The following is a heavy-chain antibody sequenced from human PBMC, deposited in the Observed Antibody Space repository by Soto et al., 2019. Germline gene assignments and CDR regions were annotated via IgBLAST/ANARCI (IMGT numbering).Heavy chain of an antibody. V-gene: IGHV3-7*03. J-gene: IGHJ4*02. Sequence: EGQLLGSGGGLVQPGGSLRLSCVASGLRFSTYWMNWVRQPPGMGLEWVANIDPDGRVGTYVDSVKGRFTTSRDNAMNSVYLQMNSLRADDTAMDFCAGWGEHGANVWGQGILVTVSA. D-gene: IGHD3-10*01. CDR2: IDPDGRVG. CDR3: AGWGEHGANV. CDR1: GLRFSTYW.